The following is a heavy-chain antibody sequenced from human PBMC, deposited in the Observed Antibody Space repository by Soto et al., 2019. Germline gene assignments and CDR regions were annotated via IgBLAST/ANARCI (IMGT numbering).Heavy chain of an antibody. Sequence: SETLSLTCTVSGGSVSSGSYYWSWIRQPPGKGLEWIGYIYYSGSTNYNPSPKSRVTISVDTSKNQFSLKLSSVTAADTAVYYCAREVVLAVAGTTGDYYYGMDVWGQGTTVTVSS. D-gene: IGHD6-19*01. V-gene: IGHV4-61*01. CDR3: AREVVLAVAGTTGDYYYGMDV. CDR1: GGSVSSGSYY. CDR2: IYYSGST. J-gene: IGHJ6*02.